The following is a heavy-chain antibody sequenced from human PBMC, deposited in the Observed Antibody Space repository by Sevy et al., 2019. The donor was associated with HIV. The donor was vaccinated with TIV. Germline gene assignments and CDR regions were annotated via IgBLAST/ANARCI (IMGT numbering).Heavy chain of an antibody. CDR3: ARDGGYSIKWYPLY. J-gene: IGHJ4*01. V-gene: IGHV3-30-3*01. Sequence: GGSLRLSCAASGFAFSSHAMHWVRQAPGKGLEWVAVISYEGTETFYAASVEGRFTISRDNSKNMLSLQINSLRPEDTAVYYCARDGGYSIKWYPLYWGHGTLVTVTS. D-gene: IGHD6-13*01. CDR2: ISYEGTET. CDR1: GFAFSSHA.